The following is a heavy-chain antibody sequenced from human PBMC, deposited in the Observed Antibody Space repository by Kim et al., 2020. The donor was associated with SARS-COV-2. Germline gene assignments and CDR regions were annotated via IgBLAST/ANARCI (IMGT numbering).Heavy chain of an antibody. CDR3: ARVAAAGPYYYYYYMDV. J-gene: IGHJ6*03. V-gene: IGHV3-33*01. Sequence: GGSLRLSCTASGFSFSSYGMHWVRQAPGKGLEWMAFMWFDGSNKNYSDSVKGRFAISRDNSKNTLYLQMNSLRAEDTAVYYCARVAAAGPYYYYYYMDVWGKGTTVTLSS. D-gene: IGHD6-13*01. CDR1: GFSFSSYG. CDR2: MWFDGSNK.